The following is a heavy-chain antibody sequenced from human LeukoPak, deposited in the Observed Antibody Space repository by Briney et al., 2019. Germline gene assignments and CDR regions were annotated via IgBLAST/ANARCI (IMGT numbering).Heavy chain of an antibody. J-gene: IGHJ4*02. V-gene: IGHV3-30-3*01. CDR1: GFTFSSYA. D-gene: IGHD6-19*01. CDR2: ISYDGSNK. Sequence: GGSLRLSCAASGFTFSSYAMHWVRQAPGKGLEWVAVISYDGSNKYYADSVKGRFTISRDNSKNTLYLQMNSLRAEDTAVYYCARDRHSSGRYFDYWGQGTLVTVSS. CDR3: ARDRHSSGRYFDY.